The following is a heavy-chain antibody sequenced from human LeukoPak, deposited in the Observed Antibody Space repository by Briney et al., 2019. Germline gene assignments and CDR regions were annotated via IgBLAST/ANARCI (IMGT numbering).Heavy chain of an antibody. Sequence: PGGSLRLSCAASGFTFSSYSMNWVRQAPGKGLEWVSSISSSSSYIYYADSVKGRFTISRDNAKNSLYLQMNSLRAEDTAVYYCARHFFGALSTFLPGVKKQKSRFDPWGQGTLVTVSS. CDR1: GFTFSSYS. CDR2: ISSSSSYI. CDR3: ARHFFGALSTFLPGVKKQKSRFDP. D-gene: IGHD3-3*02. V-gene: IGHV3-21*01. J-gene: IGHJ5*02.